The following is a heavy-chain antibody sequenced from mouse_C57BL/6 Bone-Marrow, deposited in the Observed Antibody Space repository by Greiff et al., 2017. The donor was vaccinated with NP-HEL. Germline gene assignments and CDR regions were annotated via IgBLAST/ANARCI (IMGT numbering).Heavy chain of an antibody. Sequence: QVHVKQPGAELVKPGASVKLSCKASGYTFTSYWMHWVKQRPGRGLEWIGRIDPNSGGTKYNEKFKSKATLTVDKPSSTAYMQLSSLTSEDSAVYYCARGATVVAYYFDYRGQGTTLTVSS. CDR2: IDPNSGGT. CDR1: GYTFTSYW. J-gene: IGHJ2*01. CDR3: ARGATVVAYYFDY. V-gene: IGHV1-72*01. D-gene: IGHD1-1*01.